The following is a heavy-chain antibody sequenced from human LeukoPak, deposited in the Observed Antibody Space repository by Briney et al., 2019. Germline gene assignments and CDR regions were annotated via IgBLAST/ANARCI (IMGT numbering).Heavy chain of an antibody. CDR1: GYTFTGYY. Sequence: ASVKVSCKASGYTFTGYYMHWVRQAPGQGLEWMGWINPNSGGTNYAQKFQGRVTMTRNTSISTAYMELSSLRSEDTAVYYCARATYSSGYDYWGQGTLVTVSS. D-gene: IGHD6-19*01. J-gene: IGHJ4*02. V-gene: IGHV1-2*02. CDR3: ARATYSSGYDY. CDR2: INPNSGGT.